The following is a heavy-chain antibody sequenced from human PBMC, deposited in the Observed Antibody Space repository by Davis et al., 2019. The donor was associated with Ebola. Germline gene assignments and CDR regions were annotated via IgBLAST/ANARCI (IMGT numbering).Heavy chain of an antibody. V-gene: IGHV3-74*01. CDR3: ARGWLRSGLDV. D-gene: IGHD5-12*01. Sequence: PGGSLRLSCAASGFTFSSYAMSWVRQAPGKGLVWVSLINNDGSITTYADSVKGRFTISRDNAKNTLYLQMNTLRAEDTAVYYCARGWLRSGLDVWGKGAAVTVSS. J-gene: IGHJ6*04. CDR1: GFTFSSYA. CDR2: INNDGSIT.